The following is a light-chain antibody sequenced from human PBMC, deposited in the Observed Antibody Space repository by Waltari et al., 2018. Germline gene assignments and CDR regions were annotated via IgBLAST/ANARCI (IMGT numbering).Light chain of an antibody. CDR1: SSDVGGYNY. V-gene: IGLV2-11*01. Sequence: QSALTQPRSVSGSPGQSVPISCPGTSSDVGGYNYVPWYQQYPGKAPRVVIYDVSKWPSGVPDRFSGSKSGNTASLTISGLQAEDEADYYCCSYAGAYTFVFGTGTKVTVL. CDR2: DVS. J-gene: IGLJ1*01. CDR3: CSYAGAYTFV.